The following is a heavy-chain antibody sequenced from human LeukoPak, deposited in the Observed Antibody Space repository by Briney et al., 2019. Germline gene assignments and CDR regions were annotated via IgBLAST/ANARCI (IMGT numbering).Heavy chain of an antibody. CDR2: IYYSGST. Sequence: SETLSLTCTVSGGSISSSSYYWSWIRQPPGKGLEWIGYIYYSGSTNYNPSLKSRVTISVDTSKNQFSLKLGSVTAADTAVYYCARGDSGSYYYYDYWGQGILVTVSS. CDR1: GGSISSSSYY. D-gene: IGHD1-26*01. CDR3: ARGDSGSYYYYDY. V-gene: IGHV4-61*05. J-gene: IGHJ4*02.